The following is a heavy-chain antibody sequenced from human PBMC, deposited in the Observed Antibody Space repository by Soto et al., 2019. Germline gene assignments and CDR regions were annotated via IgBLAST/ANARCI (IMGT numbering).Heavy chain of an antibody. V-gene: IGHV3-30*18. D-gene: IGHD3-22*01. CDR1: GFTFSSYG. CDR3: AKDTYYHDSTGYYIFDH. J-gene: IGHJ4*02. CDR2: ISYDGKNI. Sequence: GGSLRLSCAASGFTFSSYGMHWVRQAPGKGLEWVAIISYDGKNIHYAESVKGRVTTSRDNSKNTMYLEVNSLRAEDTAVYYCAKDTYYHDSTGYYIFDHWGQGALVTVSS.